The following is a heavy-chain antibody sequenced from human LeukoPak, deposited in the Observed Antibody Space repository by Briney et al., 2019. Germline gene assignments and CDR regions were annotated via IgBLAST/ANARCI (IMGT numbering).Heavy chain of an antibody. J-gene: IGHJ4*02. Sequence: GGSLRLSCAASGFTFDDYAMHWVRQAPGKGPEWVANIKQDGSEKYYVDSVRGRFTISRDNAKNSLFLQMNSLRVEDTAVYYCARRGGSSSRRSPIDYWGQGTLVTVSS. D-gene: IGHD6-6*01. CDR1: GFTFDDYA. CDR3: ARRGGSSSRRSPIDY. V-gene: IGHV3-7*01. CDR2: IKQDGSEK.